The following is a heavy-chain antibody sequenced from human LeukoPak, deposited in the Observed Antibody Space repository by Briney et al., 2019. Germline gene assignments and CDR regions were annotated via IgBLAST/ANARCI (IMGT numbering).Heavy chain of an antibody. J-gene: IGHJ5*02. CDR1: GGSISGYY. CDR3: ARGSVRGEFDP. V-gene: IGHV4-59*01. D-gene: IGHD3-10*01. CDR2: IYYSGTT. Sequence: PETLSLTCTVSGGSISGYYWSWIRQPPGKGLEFIGNIYYSGTTNYSPSVKSRVTISVDTSKNQFSLKLSSVTAADTAVYSCARGSVRGEFDPWGQGTLVTVSS.